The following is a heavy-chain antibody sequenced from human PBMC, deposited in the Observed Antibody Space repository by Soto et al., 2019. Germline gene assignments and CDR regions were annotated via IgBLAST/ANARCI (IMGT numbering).Heavy chain of an antibody. CDR1: GFTFSSYG. J-gene: IGHJ4*02. CDR2: ISYDGSNK. D-gene: IGHD3-10*01. V-gene: IGHV3-30*03. CDR3: APWSGAFDY. Sequence: ESGGGVVKPGRSLRLSCAASGFTFSSYGMHWVRQAPGKGLEWVAVISYDGSNKYYADSVKGRFTISRDNSKNTLYLQMNSLRAEDTAVYYCAPWSGAFDYWGQGTLVTVSS.